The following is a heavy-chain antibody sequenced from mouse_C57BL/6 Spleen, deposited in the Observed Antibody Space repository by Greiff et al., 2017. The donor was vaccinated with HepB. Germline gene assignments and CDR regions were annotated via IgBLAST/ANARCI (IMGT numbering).Heavy chain of an antibody. V-gene: IGHV1-18*01. J-gene: IGHJ1*03. CDR1: GYTFTDYN. Sequence: VQLQQPGPELVKPGASVKIPCKASGYTFTDYNMDWVKQSHGKSLEWIGDINPNNGGTIYNQKFKGKATLTVDKSSSTAYMELRSLTSEDTAVYYCARRRVLRSYWYFDVWGTGTTVTVSS. CDR2: INPNNGGT. CDR3: ARRRVLRSYWYFDV.